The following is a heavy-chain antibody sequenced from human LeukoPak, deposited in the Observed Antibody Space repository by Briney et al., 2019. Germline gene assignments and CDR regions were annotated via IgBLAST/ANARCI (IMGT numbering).Heavy chain of an antibody. V-gene: IGHV3-23*01. CDR2: ISATGGST. J-gene: IGHJ4*02. D-gene: IGHD1-26*01. CDR3: AKDSGSYRYFDY. Sequence: GGSLRLSCAASGFTFSSYAMSWVRQAPGKGLEWVSSISATGGSTYYADSVRGRFTISRDNPKNTLYLQMNSLRAADTAVYYCAKDSGSYRYFDYWGQGTLVTVSS. CDR1: GFTFSSYA.